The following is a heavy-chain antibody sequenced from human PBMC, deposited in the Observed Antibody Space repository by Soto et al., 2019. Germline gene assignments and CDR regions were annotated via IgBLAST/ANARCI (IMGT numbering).Heavy chain of an antibody. CDR3: ARLWFGEWDAFDI. CDR2: IYYSGST. D-gene: IGHD3-10*01. V-gene: IGHV4-31*03. Sequence: QVQLQESGPGLVKPSQTLSLTCTVSGGSISSGGYYWSWIRQHPGKGLEWIGYIYYSGSTYYNPSLKSRVTISVDTSKNQFSPKLSSVTAADTAVYYCARLWFGEWDAFDIWGQGTMVTVSS. J-gene: IGHJ3*02. CDR1: GGSISSGGYY.